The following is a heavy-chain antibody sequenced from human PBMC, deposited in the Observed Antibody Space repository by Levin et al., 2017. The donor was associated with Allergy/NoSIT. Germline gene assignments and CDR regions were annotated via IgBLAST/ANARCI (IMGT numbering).Heavy chain of an antibody. D-gene: IGHD3-10*01. J-gene: IGHJ4*02. CDR1: GFTFSRTG. CDR2: ISYDGSSK. Sequence: PGGSLRLSCAASGFTFSRTGMHWVRQAPGKGLEWVAVISYDGSSKYYADSVKGRFTISRDNRRNTLYIQMTSLRPEDTAVYYCAKESVRVRDFDDWGQGTLVAVS. CDR3: AKESVRVRDFDD. V-gene: IGHV3-30*18.